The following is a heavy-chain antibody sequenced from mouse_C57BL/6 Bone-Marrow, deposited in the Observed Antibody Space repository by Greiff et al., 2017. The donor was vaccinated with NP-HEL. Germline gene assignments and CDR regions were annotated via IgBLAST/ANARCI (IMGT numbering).Heavy chain of an antibody. D-gene: IGHD2-3*01. CDR1: GYTFTSYG. CDR3: AGGGLLHSWFAY. J-gene: IGHJ3*01. Sequence: QVQLQQSGAELARPGASVKLSCKASGYTFTSYGISWVKQRTGQGLEWIGEIYPRSGNTYYNEKFKGKATLTADKSSSTAYMERRSLTSEDSAVYVGAGGGLLHSWFAYWGQGTLVTVSA. V-gene: IGHV1-81*01. CDR2: IYPRSGNT.